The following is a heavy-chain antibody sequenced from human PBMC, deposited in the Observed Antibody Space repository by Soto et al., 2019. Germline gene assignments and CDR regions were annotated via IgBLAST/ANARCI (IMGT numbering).Heavy chain of an antibody. CDR2: IIPIFGTA. D-gene: IGHD3-16*01. CDR1: GGTFSSYA. J-gene: IGHJ4*02. Sequence: SVKVSCKASGGTFSSYAIRWVRQAPGQGLEWMGGIIPIFGTANYAQKFQGRVTITADESTSTAYMELSSLRSEDTAVYYCARAHTYYDYVWGTHHGFDYWGQGTLVTVSS. V-gene: IGHV1-69*13. CDR3: ARAHTYYDYVWGTHHGFDY.